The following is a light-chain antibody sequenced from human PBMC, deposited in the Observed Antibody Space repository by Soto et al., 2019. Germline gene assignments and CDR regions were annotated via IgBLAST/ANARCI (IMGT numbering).Light chain of an antibody. Sequence: EIVLTQSPGTLSLSPGERATLSCRASQSVSSSYLAWYQQKPGQAPRLLIYGASSRATGIPDRFSGSGSGTDFPLTISRLWPEAFAVYYCQQYGSSPPLTFGQGTNVELK. CDR3: QQYGSSPPLT. CDR1: QSVSSSY. V-gene: IGKV3-20*01. J-gene: IGKJ1*01. CDR2: GAS.